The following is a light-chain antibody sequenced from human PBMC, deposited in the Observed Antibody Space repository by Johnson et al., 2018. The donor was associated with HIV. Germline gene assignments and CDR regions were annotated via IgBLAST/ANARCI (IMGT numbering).Light chain of an antibody. J-gene: IGLJ1*01. CDR2: DNN. CDR3: GTWDSSLSAYV. V-gene: IGLV1-51*01. CDR1: SSNIGNNY. Sequence: QSVLTQPPSVSAAPGQKVTISCSGSSSNIGNNYVSWYQQVPGTAPKLLIYDNNKRPSGIPDRFSGSKSGTSATLALTGLQTGDEADYYCGTWDSSLSAYVFGTGTKVTVL.